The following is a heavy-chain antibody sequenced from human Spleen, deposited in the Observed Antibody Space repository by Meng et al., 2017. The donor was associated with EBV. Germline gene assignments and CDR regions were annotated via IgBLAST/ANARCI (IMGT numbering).Heavy chain of an antibody. Sequence: QLVQSGAEVKKPGATMKISCNVSGYTFTDHYIHWVQQAPGKGLEWVGFVDPKDGDTLYAEKFQGRATVTADTSTDTAYMDLSSLTYEDTAVYYCATSRGNYYDSGGPLGYWGRGTLVTVSS. J-gene: IGHJ4*02. CDR2: VDPKDGDT. D-gene: IGHD3-22*01. CDR3: ATSRGNYYDSGGPLGY. V-gene: IGHV1-69-2*01. CDR1: GYTFTDHY.